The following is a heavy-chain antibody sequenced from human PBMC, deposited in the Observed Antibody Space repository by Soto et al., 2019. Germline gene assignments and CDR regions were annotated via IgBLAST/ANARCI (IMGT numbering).Heavy chain of an antibody. Sequence: GGSLRLSCAASGFTFSSYAMSWVRQAPGKGLEWVSAISGSGGSTYYADSVKGRFTISRDNSKNTLYLQMNSLSAEDTAVYCCANAPGYRSGWYWFDPLGQGTLVTVSS. CDR2: ISGSGGST. CDR3: ANAPGYRSGWYWFDP. D-gene: IGHD6-19*01. CDR1: GFTFSSYA. V-gene: IGHV3-23*01. J-gene: IGHJ5*02.